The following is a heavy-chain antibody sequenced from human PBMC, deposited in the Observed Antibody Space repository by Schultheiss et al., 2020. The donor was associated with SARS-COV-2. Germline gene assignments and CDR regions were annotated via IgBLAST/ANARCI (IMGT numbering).Heavy chain of an antibody. CDR3: ARGQYSSNWYGSRPFDP. J-gene: IGHJ5*02. D-gene: IGHD6-13*01. CDR1: GGSFSGYF. CDR2: VNHSGNT. Sequence: SETLSLTCAVYGGSFSGYFWTWIRQSPGKGLEWIGEVNHSGNTNYNPSLKSRVTISVDTSKHQFSLRLRSATAADTAVYYCARGQYSSNWYGSRPFDPWGQGTLVTVSS. V-gene: IGHV4-34*01.